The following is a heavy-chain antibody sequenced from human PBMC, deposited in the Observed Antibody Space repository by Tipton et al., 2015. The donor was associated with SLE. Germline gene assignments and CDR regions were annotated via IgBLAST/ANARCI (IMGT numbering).Heavy chain of an antibody. Sequence: QSGPEVKEPGASVKVSCKASGYTFTSYDINWVRQATGQGLEWMGWMNPNSSNTGYAQKFQGRVTMTRNTSISTAYMELSSLRSEDTAVYYCARGAMYTSSWYLGNYWGQGTLVTVSS. CDR2: MNPNSSNT. J-gene: IGHJ4*02. D-gene: IGHD6-13*01. CDR1: GYTFTSYD. V-gene: IGHV1-8*01. CDR3: ARGAMYTSSWYLGNY.